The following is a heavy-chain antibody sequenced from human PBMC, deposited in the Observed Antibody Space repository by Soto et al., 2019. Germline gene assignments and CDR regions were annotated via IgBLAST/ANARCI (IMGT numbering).Heavy chain of an antibody. J-gene: IGHJ4*02. D-gene: IGHD1-1*01. V-gene: IGHV1-46*03. CDR2: FSPAGYTP. CDR1: GYIFTDYY. CDR3: ARDLGRIASTANEF. Sequence: VQLVQSGTEVKEPGASVKVSCQASGYIFTDYYIHWVRQAPGQGLEWMGIFSPAGYTPTYTPYFRGSVSMACDTATSTAYLDLRDLRSDDTAVYYCARDLGRIASTANEFWGQGTLVTVSS.